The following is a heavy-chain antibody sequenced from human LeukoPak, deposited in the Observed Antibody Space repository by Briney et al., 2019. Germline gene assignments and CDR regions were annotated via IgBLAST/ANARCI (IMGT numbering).Heavy chain of an antibody. Sequence: GGSLRLSCAASGFTFSSYGMHWVRQAPGKGLEWVAVIWYDGSNKYYADSVKGRFTISRDNSKNTLYLQMNSLRAEDTAVYYCARDQGSKDFWSGYYSRYYYYGMDVWGQGTTVTVSS. V-gene: IGHV3-33*01. CDR2: IWYDGSNK. CDR3: ARDQGSKDFWSGYYSRYYYYGMDV. D-gene: IGHD3-3*01. J-gene: IGHJ6*02. CDR1: GFTFSSYG.